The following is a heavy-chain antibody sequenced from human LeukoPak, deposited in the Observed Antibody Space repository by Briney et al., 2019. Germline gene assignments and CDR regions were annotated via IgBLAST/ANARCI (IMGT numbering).Heavy chain of an antibody. CDR2: INPSGGST. V-gene: IGHV1-46*01. Sequence: GASVKVSCKASGGTFSSYAISWVRQAPGQGLEWMGIINPSGGSTSYAQKFQGRVTMTRDTSTSTVYMELSSLRSEDTAVYYCARGGYRRYFDYWGQGTLVTVSS. J-gene: IGHJ4*02. CDR3: ARGGYRRYFDY. D-gene: IGHD2-2*01. CDR1: GGTFSSYA.